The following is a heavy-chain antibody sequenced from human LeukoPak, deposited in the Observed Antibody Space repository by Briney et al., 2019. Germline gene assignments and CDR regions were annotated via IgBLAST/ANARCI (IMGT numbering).Heavy chain of an antibody. D-gene: IGHD5-24*01. Sequence: GGSLRLSCAASGFAFADYGMSLVRHPPGKGLEWVCGINWNGGSTGYADSVKGRFTISRDNAKNSLYLQMNGLRAEDTALYYCARADGPHDYWGQGTLVTVSS. CDR3: ARADGPHDY. CDR2: INWNGGST. J-gene: IGHJ4*02. V-gene: IGHV3-20*04. CDR1: GFAFADYG.